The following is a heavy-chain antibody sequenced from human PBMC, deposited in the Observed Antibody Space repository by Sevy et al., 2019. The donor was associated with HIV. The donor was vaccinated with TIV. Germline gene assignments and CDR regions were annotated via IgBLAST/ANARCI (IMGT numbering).Heavy chain of an antibody. D-gene: IGHD1-26*01. CDR3: ARAWGRGELLSGLNY. CDR1: GGSISVYY. J-gene: IGHJ4*02. Sequence: SETLSLTCAVSGGSISVYYWSWIRQPPGKGLEWIGYMSNSGNSYYNPSLKSRVTIAVDTSNNQFSLRLTSVTPVDTALYFCARAWGRGELLSGLNYWGQGTLVTVSS. CDR2: MSNSGNS. V-gene: IGHV4-59*01.